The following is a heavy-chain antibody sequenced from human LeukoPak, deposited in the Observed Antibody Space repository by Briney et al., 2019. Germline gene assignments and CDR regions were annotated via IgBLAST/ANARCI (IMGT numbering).Heavy chain of an antibody. V-gene: IGHV3-74*01. J-gene: IGHJ4*02. D-gene: IGHD6-19*01. CDR3: ARTFDRGWHFDY. CDR1: GFTFSSYW. CDR2: INTDGSST. Sequence: PGGSLRLSCAASGFTFSSYWMHWVRQGPGKGLVWVSRINTDGSSTSYADSVKGRFTISRDNAKNSLYLQMNSLRAEDTAVYYCARTFDRGWHFDYWGQGTLVTVSS.